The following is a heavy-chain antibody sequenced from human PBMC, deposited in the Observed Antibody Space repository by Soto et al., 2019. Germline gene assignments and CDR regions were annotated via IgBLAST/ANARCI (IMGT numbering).Heavy chain of an antibody. CDR1: GGSISSSNW. CDR3: AREFLYYYDSSGYFGWFDP. J-gene: IGHJ5*02. Sequence: SETLSLTCAVSGGSISSSNWWSWVRQPPGKGLEWIGEIYHSGSTNYNPSLKSRVTISVDKSKNQFSLKLSSVTAADTAVYYCAREFLYYYDSSGYFGWFDPWGQGTLVTVS. CDR2: IYHSGST. D-gene: IGHD3-22*01. V-gene: IGHV4-4*02.